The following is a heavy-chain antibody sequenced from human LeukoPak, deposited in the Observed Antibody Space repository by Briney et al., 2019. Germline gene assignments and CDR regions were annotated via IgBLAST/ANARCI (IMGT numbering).Heavy chain of an antibody. Sequence: SETLSLTCTVSGGSISNYYWGWLRQPPGKGLEWIGSIYHSGSTYYNPSLKSRVTISVDTSKNQFSLKLSSVTAADTAVYYCARTDYYYDSSGYYPYYFDYWGQGTLVTVSS. CDR3: ARTDYYYDSSGYYPYYFDY. CDR2: IYHSGST. V-gene: IGHV4-38-2*02. D-gene: IGHD3-22*01. J-gene: IGHJ4*02. CDR1: GGSISNYY.